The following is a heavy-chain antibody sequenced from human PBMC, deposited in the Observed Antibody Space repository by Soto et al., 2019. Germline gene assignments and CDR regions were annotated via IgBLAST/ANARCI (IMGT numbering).Heavy chain of an antibody. D-gene: IGHD6-13*01. V-gene: IGHV3-9*01. CDR2: ISWNSGSI. CDR1: GFTFDDYA. CDR3: AKDIVPRGVGSSWFYFDD. Sequence: EVQLVESGGGLVQPGRSLSLSCAASGFTFDDYAMQWVRQAPGKGLEWVSGISWNSGSIGYADSVKGRFTISRDNAKNSLYLQMESLRSEDTALYYFAKDIVPRGVGSSWFYFDDWGQGTLVTVSS. J-gene: IGHJ4*02.